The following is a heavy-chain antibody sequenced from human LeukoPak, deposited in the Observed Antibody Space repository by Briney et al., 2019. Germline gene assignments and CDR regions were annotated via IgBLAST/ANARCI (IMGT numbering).Heavy chain of an antibody. V-gene: IGHV1-69*05. CDR3: ARATLTFYSSSYYFDY. CDR2: NIPIFGTA. J-gene: IGHJ4*02. Sequence: SVKVSCKASGGTFSSYAISWVRQAPGQGLEWMGGNIPIFGTANYAQKFQGRVTITTDESTSTAYMELSSLRSEDTAVYYCARATLTFYSSSYYFDYWGQGTLVTVSS. CDR1: GGTFSSYA. D-gene: IGHD6-6*01.